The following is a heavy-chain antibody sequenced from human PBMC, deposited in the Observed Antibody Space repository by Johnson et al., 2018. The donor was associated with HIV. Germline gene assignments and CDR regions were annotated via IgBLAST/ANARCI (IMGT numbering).Heavy chain of an antibody. CDR2: ISYDGSNK. CDR3: ARDLARRGGAAFDI. CDR1: GFTVSSNC. V-gene: IGHV3-30*03. Sequence: QVQLVESGGGLIQPGGSLRLSCAASGFTVSSNCMTWVRQAPGKGLEWVALISYDGSNKYYADSVKGRFTISRDNSKNTLYLQMNSLRPEDTAVYYCARDLARRGGAAFDIWGQGTMVTVSS. J-gene: IGHJ3*02. D-gene: IGHD1-26*01.